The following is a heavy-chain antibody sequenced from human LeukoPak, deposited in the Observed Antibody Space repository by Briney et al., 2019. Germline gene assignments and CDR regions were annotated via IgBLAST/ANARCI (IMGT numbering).Heavy chain of an antibody. D-gene: IGHD2/OR15-2a*01. V-gene: IGHV3-23*01. CDR3: AKVLWEHYMDV. CDR1: GFSFSSFG. J-gene: IGHJ6*03. Sequence: PGGSLRLSCAASGFSFSSFGMTWVRQAPGKGLEWVSSISGSGDETYYAGSVKGRFTIARDRSKNTLLLQMNSLQDADTAVYYCAKVLWEHYMDVWGKGTTVTVSS. CDR2: ISGSGDET.